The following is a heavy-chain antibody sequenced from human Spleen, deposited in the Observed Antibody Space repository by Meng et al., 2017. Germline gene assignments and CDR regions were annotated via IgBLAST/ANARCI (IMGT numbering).Heavy chain of an antibody. V-gene: IGHV4-4*02. CDR3: ASQVFSGLNWFGP. CDR1: GGSISSNNW. J-gene: IGHJ5*02. CDR2: IYHSGST. Sequence: QVQLQQAGPGLVRPSGTLSLTCAVSGGSISSNNWWSWVRQPPGKGLEWIGEIYHSGSTNYNPSLKSRVTMSVDKSKNQFSLKLSPVTAADTAVYYCASQVFSGLNWFGPWGQGTLVTVSS. D-gene: IGHD3-10*01.